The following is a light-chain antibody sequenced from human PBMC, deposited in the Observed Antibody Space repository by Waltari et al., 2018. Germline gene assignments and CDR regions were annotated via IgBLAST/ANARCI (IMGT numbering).Light chain of an antibody. CDR3: CSYTNSGTRV. CDR1: SSHIGGYVY. V-gene: IGLV2-14*03. CDR2: VVD. Sequence: QSPLTQPASVSASPGQSINISCTGTSSHIGGYVYASWYQQHPGRAPKLIIYVVDKQPSGMSSRFSGSKSGNTASLTISGLQPGDEAEYYCCSYTNSGTRVFGTGTKVTVL. J-gene: IGLJ1*01.